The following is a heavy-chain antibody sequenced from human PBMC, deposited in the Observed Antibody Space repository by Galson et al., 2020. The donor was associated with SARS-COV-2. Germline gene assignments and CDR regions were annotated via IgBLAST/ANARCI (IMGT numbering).Heavy chain of an antibody. CDR2: SSVGSGTV. D-gene: IGHD2-2*01. CDR1: GFTFSRDS. V-gene: IGHV3-48*04. J-gene: IGHJ3*02. CDR3: ARGRDYAIDI. Sequence: QAGGSLRLSCVASGFTFSRDSMNWVRQAPGKGLEWISHSSVGSGTVKYADSVKGRFIISRDNADESLYLQMNSLSAEDTAVYYCARGRDYAIDIWGQGTMVTVSS.